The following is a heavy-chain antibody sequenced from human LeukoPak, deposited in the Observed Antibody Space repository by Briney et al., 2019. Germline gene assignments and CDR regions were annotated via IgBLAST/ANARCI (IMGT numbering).Heavy chain of an antibody. CDR2: ISSSSSYI. V-gene: IGHV3-21*01. D-gene: IGHD3-3*01. CDR3: AREITIFGVVKASFDI. J-gene: IGHJ3*02. CDR1: GFTFSSYS. Sequence: GGSLRLSCAASGFTFSSYSMNWVRQAPGKGLEWVSSISSSSSYIYYADSVKGRFTISRDNAKNSLYLQMNSLRAEDTAVYYCAREITIFGVVKASFDIWGQGTMVTVSS.